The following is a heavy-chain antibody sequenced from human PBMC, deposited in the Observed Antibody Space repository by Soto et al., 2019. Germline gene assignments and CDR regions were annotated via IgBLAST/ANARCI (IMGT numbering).Heavy chain of an antibody. J-gene: IGHJ4*02. CDR3: ARHHPSIMITFGGVIVTPQPYFDY. D-gene: IGHD3-16*02. CDR1: GGSISSSSYY. Sequence: QLQLQESGPGLVKPSETLSLTCTVSGGSISSSSYYWGWIRQPPGKGLEWIGSIYYSGSTYYNPSLKSRVTISVDTSKNQFSLKLSSVTAADTAVYYCARHHPSIMITFGGVIVTPQPYFDYWGQGTLVTVSS. V-gene: IGHV4-39*01. CDR2: IYYSGST.